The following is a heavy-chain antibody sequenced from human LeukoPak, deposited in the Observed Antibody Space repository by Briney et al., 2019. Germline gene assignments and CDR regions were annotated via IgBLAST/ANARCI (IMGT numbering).Heavy chain of an antibody. CDR3: ARLQDYYDSSGYLDY. CDR2: INPSGGST. J-gene: IGHJ4*02. V-gene: IGHV1-46*01. Sequence: ASVKVSCKASGYTFASYYMHWVRQAPGQGLEWMGIINPSGGSTSYAQKFQGRVTMTRDTSTSTAYMELRSLRSDDTAVYYCARLQDYYDSSGYLDYWGQGTLVTVSS. CDR1: GYTFASYY. D-gene: IGHD3-22*01.